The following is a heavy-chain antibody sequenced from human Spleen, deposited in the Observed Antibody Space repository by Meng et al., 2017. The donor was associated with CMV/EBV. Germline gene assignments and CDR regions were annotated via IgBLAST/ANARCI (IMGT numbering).Heavy chain of an antibody. V-gene: IGHV4-4*07. Sequence: VQLKGSGPGLVKPSETLSLTCTFSGGSISSYYWSWIRQPAGKGLEWIGRIYTSGSTNYNPSLKSRVTISVDTSKNQFSLKLSSVTAADTAVYYCARARLVIVVGGAFDIWGQGTMVTVSS. J-gene: IGHJ3*02. CDR1: GGSISSYY. CDR3: ARARLVIVVGGAFDI. D-gene: IGHD3-22*01. CDR2: IYTSGST.